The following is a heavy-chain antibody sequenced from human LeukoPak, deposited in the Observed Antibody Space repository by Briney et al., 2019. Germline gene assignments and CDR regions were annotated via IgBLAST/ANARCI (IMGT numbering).Heavy chain of an antibody. Sequence: GGSLRLSCAASGFTFDDYGMSWVRQAPGKGLEWVSGINWNGGSTGYADSVKGRFTISRDNAKNSLYLQMNSLRAEDTAVYYCAKWVGATRGAVYWGQGTLVTVSS. CDR1: GFTFDDYG. J-gene: IGHJ4*02. D-gene: IGHD1-26*01. V-gene: IGHV3-20*04. CDR2: INWNGGST. CDR3: AKWVGATRGAVY.